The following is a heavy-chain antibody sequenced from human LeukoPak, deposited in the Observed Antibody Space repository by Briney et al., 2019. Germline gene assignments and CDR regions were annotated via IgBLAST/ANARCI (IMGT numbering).Heavy chain of an antibody. Sequence: GGSLRLSCAASGFTFSSYAMSWVRQAPGKGLEWVSAISGSGGSTYYADSVKGRFTNSRDNSKNTLYLQVNSLRAEDTAVYYCAKVFSSSPTGFDYWGQGTLVTVSS. J-gene: IGHJ4*02. CDR1: GFTFSSYA. V-gene: IGHV3-23*01. CDR2: ISGSGGST. CDR3: AKVFSSSPTGFDY. D-gene: IGHD6-13*01.